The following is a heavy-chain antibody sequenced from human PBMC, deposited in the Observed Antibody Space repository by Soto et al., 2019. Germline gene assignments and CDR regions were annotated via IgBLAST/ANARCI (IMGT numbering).Heavy chain of an antibody. J-gene: IGHJ6*03. CDR1: GYTFTSYA. Sequence: ASVKVSCKASGYTFTSYAMHWVRQAPGQRLEWMGWINAGNGNTKYSQKFQGRVTITRDTSASTAYMELSSLRSEDTVVYYCARDEAAAVAYYYYYYMDVWGKGTTVTVSS. V-gene: IGHV1-3*01. D-gene: IGHD6-13*01. CDR2: INAGNGNT. CDR3: ARDEAAAVAYYYYYYMDV.